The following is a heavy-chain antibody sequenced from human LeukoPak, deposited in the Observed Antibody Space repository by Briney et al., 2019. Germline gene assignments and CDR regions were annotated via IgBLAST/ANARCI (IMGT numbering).Heavy chain of an antibody. CDR1: GGSFSGYY. J-gene: IGHJ4*02. CDR2: IYHSGST. V-gene: IGHV4-59*01. CDR3: ARGLANIIGSYYFDY. Sequence: SETLSLTCAVYGGSFSGYYWSWIRQPPGKGLEWIGYIYHSGSTNYNPSLKSRVTTSVDTSKNQFSLNLSSVTAADTAIYYCARGLANIIGSYYFDYWGQGTLVTVSS. D-gene: IGHD2/OR15-2a*01.